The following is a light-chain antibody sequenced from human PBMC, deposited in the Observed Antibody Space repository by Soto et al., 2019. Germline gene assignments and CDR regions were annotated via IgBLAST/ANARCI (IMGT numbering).Light chain of an antibody. CDR3: QQSYSTLWT. J-gene: IGKJ1*01. V-gene: IGKV1-39*01. CDR1: QSISRS. CDR2: AAS. Sequence: DIQMTQSPSTLSASVGDRVTITCRASQSISRSLAWYQQKPGKAPNLLIYAASSLQSGVPSRFSGSGSGTDFTLTISSLQPEDFATYYCQQSYSTLWTFGQGTKVDIK.